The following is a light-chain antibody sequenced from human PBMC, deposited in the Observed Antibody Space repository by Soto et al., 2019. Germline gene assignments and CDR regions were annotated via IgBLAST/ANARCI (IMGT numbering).Light chain of an antibody. CDR2: DAS. CDR3: QQYSSYWT. Sequence: GDRVTITCRASQSISSWLAWYXQXPXXXPXXLIYDASNLESGVPSRFSGSGSGTEFTLTISSLQPDDFATYYCQQYSSYWTFGQGTKVDIK. V-gene: IGKV1-5*01. J-gene: IGKJ1*01. CDR1: QSISSW.